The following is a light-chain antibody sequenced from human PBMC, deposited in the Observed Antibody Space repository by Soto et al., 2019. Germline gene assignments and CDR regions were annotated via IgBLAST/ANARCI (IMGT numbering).Light chain of an antibody. CDR2: DVD. V-gene: IGLV2-14*01. CDR3: SSYTSSNTVV. Sequence: QSVLPQPASVSGSPGQSITISCSGTSSDVGGYNYVCWYQQHPGKAPKLMIYDVDNRPSGVSNRFSGSRSGNTASLTIPGLQAEDEADYYCSSYTSSNTVVFGGGTKLTVL. J-gene: IGLJ2*01. CDR1: SSDVGGYNY.